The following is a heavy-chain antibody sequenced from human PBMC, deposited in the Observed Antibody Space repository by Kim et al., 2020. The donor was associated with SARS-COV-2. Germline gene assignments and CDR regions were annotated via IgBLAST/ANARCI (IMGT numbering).Heavy chain of an antibody. J-gene: IGHJ4*02. V-gene: IGHV3-30*02. Sequence: DAVKGRFTISRDNSKNTLYLQMNSLRAEDTAVYYCAKAPILTGYYLGIDYWGQGTLVTVSS. D-gene: IGHD3-9*01. CDR3: AKAPILTGYYLGIDY.